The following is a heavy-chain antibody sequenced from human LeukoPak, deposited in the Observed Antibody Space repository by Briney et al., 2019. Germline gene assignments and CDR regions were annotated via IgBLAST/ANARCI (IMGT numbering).Heavy chain of an antibody. V-gene: IGHV3-30*04. Sequence: GGSLRLSCAASRFIFSSYAMNWVRQAPGKGLEWVAVISNDGSNSYYADSVKGRFTISRDNSKNTLYLQMNILRAEDTAVYYCARAFSTTAFDYWGQGTLVTVSS. CDR3: ARAFSTTAFDY. D-gene: IGHD4-17*01. J-gene: IGHJ4*02. CDR1: RFIFSSYA. CDR2: ISNDGSNS.